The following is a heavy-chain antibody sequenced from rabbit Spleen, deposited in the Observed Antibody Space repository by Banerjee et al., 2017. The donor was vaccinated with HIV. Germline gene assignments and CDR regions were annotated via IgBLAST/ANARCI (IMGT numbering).Heavy chain of an antibody. V-gene: IGHV1S45*01. CDR2: IDVRSGGAT. Sequence: QEQLEESGGDLVKPEASLTLTCTASGFTLSSSWICWVRQAPGKGLEWIACIDVRSGGATKYASWAKGRFTISKASSTTVTLQMTSLTAADTATYFCARNYVNACDPWGPGTLVTVS. J-gene: IGHJ2*01. D-gene: IGHD1-1*01. CDR1: GFTLSSSW. CDR3: ARNYVNACDP.